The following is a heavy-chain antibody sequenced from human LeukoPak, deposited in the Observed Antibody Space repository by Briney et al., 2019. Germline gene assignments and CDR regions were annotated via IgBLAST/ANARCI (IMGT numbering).Heavy chain of an antibody. Sequence: GGSLRLSCAASGFTVSSNYMGWVRQAPGKGLEWISVIYSGGDTYYADSVKGRFTISRDNSKNMIYLEMSSLKAEDAAVYYCARLLYSSGWTDYYFDYWGQGTLVTVSS. CDR2: IYSGGDT. CDR1: GFTVSSNY. V-gene: IGHV3-66*04. J-gene: IGHJ4*02. D-gene: IGHD6-19*01. CDR3: ARLLYSSGWTDYYFDY.